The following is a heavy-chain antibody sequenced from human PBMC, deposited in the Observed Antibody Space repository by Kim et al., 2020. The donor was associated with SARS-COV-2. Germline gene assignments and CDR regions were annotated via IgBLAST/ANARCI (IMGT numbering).Heavy chain of an antibody. V-gene: IGHV4-39*01. D-gene: IGHD3-16*01. Sequence: YNIPSRKTRVPTPVDTSKNQFSLKRSSVTAADTAVYYCARLGQLDAFDIWGQGTMVTVSS. CDR3: ARLGQLDAFDI. J-gene: IGHJ3*02.